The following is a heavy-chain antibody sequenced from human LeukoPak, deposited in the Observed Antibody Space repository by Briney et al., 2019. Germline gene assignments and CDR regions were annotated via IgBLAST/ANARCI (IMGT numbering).Heavy chain of an antibody. V-gene: IGHV4-31*03. J-gene: IGHJ4*02. CDR2: IYYSGST. Sequence: SQTLSLTCTVSGGSISSGGYYWSWIRQHPGKGLEWIGYIYYSGSTYYNPSLKSRVTISVDTSKNQFSLKLSSVTAADTAVYYCARGLHVDTAMVQYYFDYWGQGTLVTVSS. CDR1: GGSISSGGYY. D-gene: IGHD5-18*01. CDR3: ARGLHVDTAMVQYYFDY.